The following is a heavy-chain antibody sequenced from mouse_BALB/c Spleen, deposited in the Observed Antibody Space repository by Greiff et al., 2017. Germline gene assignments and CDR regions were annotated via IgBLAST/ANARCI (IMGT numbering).Heavy chain of an antibody. CDR2: IDPANGNT. V-gene: IGHV14-3*02. CDR3: ASYYGNYAWFAY. Sequence: EVQGVESGAELVKPGASVKLSCTASGFNIKDTYMHWVKQRPEQGLEWIGRIDPANGNTKYDPKFQGKATITADTSSNTAYLQLSSLTSEDTAVYYCASYYGNYAWFAYWGQGTLVTVSA. D-gene: IGHD2-1*01. CDR1: GFNIKDTY. J-gene: IGHJ3*01.